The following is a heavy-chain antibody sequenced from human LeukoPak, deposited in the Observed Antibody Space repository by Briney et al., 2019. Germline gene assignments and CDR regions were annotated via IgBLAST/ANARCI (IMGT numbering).Heavy chain of an antibody. CDR3: ARGGSPFYGMDV. J-gene: IGHJ6*02. V-gene: IGHV6-1*01. D-gene: IGHD6-13*01. Sequence: SQTLSLTCAISGDSASSNSAAWNWVRQSPSRGLEWRGRTYYRSKWYNDYAVSVKSRITINPDTSKNQFSLQLNSVTPEDTAVYYCARGGSPFYGMDVWGQGTTVTVSS. CDR2: TYYRSKWYN. CDR1: GDSASSNSAA.